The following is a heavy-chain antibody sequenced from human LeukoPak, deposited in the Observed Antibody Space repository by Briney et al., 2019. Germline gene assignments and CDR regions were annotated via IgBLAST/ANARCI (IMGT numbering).Heavy chain of an antibody. D-gene: IGHD3-22*01. J-gene: IGHJ4*02. CDR3: GRYISSGVDY. CDR1: GGSMSIFY. CDR2: IYYSGST. Sequence: SETLSLTCSVSGGSMSIFYWGWIRQPPGKGLEWIGSIYYSGSTYYNPSLRSRVTISVDTSKNQFSLKLNSVTAADTAVYYCGRYISSGVDYWGQGTLVTVSS. V-gene: IGHV4-59*08.